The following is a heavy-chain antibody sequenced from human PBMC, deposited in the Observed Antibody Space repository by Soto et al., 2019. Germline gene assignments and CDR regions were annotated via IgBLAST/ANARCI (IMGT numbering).Heavy chain of an antibody. Sequence: SQTLSLTCAISGDSVSSSSAAWNWIRQSPSGGLEWLGRTYYRSKWYSDYGVSVRSRILINPDTSKNQFSLQLNSVTPEDTAVYYCARYTYNWFLDFWGQGTLVTVSS. V-gene: IGHV6-1*01. CDR1: GDSVSSSSAA. CDR2: TYYRSKWYS. CDR3: ARYTYNWFLDF. J-gene: IGHJ4*02. D-gene: IGHD1-20*01.